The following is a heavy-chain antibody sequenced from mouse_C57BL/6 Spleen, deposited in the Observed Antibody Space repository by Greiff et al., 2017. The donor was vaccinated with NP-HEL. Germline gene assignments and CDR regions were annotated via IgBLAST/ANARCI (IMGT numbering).Heavy chain of an antibody. CDR1: GFTFSDYG. Sequence: EVQLVESGGGLVKPGGSLKLSCAASGFTFSDYGMHWVRQAPEKGLEWVAYISRGSSTIYYADTVKGRFTISRDNAKNTLFLQMTSLRSEDTAMYYCASHDGYYGDYAMDYWGQGTSVTVSS. D-gene: IGHD2-3*01. CDR2: ISRGSSTI. V-gene: IGHV5-17*01. J-gene: IGHJ4*01. CDR3: ASHDGYYGDYAMDY.